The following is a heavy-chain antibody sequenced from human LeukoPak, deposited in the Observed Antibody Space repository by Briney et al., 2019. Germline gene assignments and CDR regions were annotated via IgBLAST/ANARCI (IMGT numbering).Heavy chain of an antibody. CDR2: INPSGGST. J-gene: IGHJ5*02. Sequence: ASVKVSCKASGYTFTSYYVHWVRQAPGQGLEWMGVINPSGGSTNYAQKFQGRVTMTSDTSTSTVYMQLSTLRSEDTAVYYCAREDPKWFDPWGQGTLVTVSS. CDR3: AREDPKWFDP. CDR1: GYTFTSYY. V-gene: IGHV1-46*01.